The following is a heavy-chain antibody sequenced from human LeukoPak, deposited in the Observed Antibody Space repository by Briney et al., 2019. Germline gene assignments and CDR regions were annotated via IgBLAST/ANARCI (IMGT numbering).Heavy chain of an antibody. CDR1: GFSFSSHD. J-gene: IGHJ6*03. V-gene: IGHV4-34*01. D-gene: IGHD3-10*01. CDR3: ARGQRSDAGWGLYYYYYYIDV. Sequence: PGGSLRLSCATSGFSFSSHDMNWVRQAPGKGLEWIGEINHSGSTNYNPSLKSRVTISVDTSKNQFSLKLSSATAADTAVYYCARGQRSDAGWGLYYYYYYIDVWGKGTTVTVSS. CDR2: INHSGST.